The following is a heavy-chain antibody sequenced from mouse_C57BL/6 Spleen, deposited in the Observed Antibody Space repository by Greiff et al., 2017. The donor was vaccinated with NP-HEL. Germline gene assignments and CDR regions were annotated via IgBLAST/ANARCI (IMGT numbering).Heavy chain of an antibody. CDR1: GYTFTSYW. J-gene: IGHJ1*03. CDR2: IDPSDSYT. D-gene: IGHD4-1*01. Sequence: QVQLKQPGAELVMPGASVKLSCKASGYTFTSYWMHWVKQRPGQGLEWIGEIDPSDSYTNYNQKFKGKSTLTVDKSSSTAYMQLSSLTSEDSAVYYCARTGTYFDVWGTGTTVTVSS. V-gene: IGHV1-69*01. CDR3: ARTGTYFDV.